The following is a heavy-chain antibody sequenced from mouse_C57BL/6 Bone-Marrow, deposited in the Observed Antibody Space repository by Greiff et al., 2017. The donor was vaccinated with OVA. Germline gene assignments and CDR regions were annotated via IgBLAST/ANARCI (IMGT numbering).Heavy chain of an antibody. CDR1: GFTFSSYA. D-gene: IGHD1-1*01. Sequence: EVKLVESGGGLVKPGGSLKLSCAASGFTFSSYAMSWVRQTPEKRLEWVATISDGGSYTYYPDNVKGRFTISRDNAKNNLYLQMSHRKSEDTAMYYCARDRRATVHYFDYWGQGTTLTVSS. CDR2: ISDGGSYT. J-gene: IGHJ2*01. V-gene: IGHV5-4*01. CDR3: ARDRRATVHYFDY.